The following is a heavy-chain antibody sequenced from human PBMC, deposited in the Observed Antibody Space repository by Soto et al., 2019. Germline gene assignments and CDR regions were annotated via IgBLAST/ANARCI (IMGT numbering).Heavy chain of an antibody. Sequence: QVQLVESGGGVVQPGRSLRLSCAASGFTFSSYGMHWVRQAPGKGLEWVAVIWYDGSNKYYADSVKGRFTISRDNSKNTLYLQMNSLRAEDTAVYYCAREGYCSGGSCRYYYYYYGMDVWGQGTTVTVSS. CDR3: AREGYCSGGSCRYYYYYYGMDV. D-gene: IGHD2-15*01. CDR1: GFTFSSYG. V-gene: IGHV3-33*01. CDR2: IWYDGSNK. J-gene: IGHJ6*02.